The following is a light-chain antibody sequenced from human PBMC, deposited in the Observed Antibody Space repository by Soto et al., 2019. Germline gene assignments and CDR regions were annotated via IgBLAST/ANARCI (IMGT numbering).Light chain of an antibody. CDR3: QQYNNWSGT. CDR1: QSVTSNY. Sequence: EIVLTQSPGTLSLSLGERATLSCRASQSVTSNYLAWYQQKPGQAPRLLIYDASNRATGIPARFSGSGSGTDFTLTISRLEPEDFAVYYCQQYNNWSGTFGQGTKVDIK. CDR2: DAS. J-gene: IGKJ1*01. V-gene: IGKV3D-20*02.